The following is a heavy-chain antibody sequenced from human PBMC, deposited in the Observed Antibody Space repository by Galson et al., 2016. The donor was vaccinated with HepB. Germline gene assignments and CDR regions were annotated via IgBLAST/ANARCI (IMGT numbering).Heavy chain of an antibody. V-gene: IGHV3-15*01. J-gene: IGHJ4*02. Sequence: SLRLSCAASGFTFSSYAMSWVRQAPGKGLEWVGRIKSKIDGGTADYAAPVKGRFTISGDDSKNTLYLQMTSLKTEDTAVYYCTTVLSTASMSGWYDWGFDSWGQGTLVTVSS. D-gene: IGHD6-19*01. CDR2: IKSKIDGGTA. CDR1: GFTFSSYA. CDR3: TTVLSTASMSGWYDWGFDS.